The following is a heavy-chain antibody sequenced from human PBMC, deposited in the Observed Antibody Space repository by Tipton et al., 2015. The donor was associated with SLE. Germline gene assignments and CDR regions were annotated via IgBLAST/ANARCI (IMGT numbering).Heavy chain of an antibody. J-gene: IGHJ6*03. CDR2: INHSGST. CDR1: GGSFSGYY. Sequence: TLSLTCAVYGGSFSGYYWSWIRQPPGKGLEWMGEINHSGSTNYNPSLKSRVTISVDTSKNQFSLKLSSVTAADTAVYYCAREPVYYYYYMDVWGKGTTVTVSS. V-gene: IGHV4-34*01. CDR3: AREPVYYYYYMDV.